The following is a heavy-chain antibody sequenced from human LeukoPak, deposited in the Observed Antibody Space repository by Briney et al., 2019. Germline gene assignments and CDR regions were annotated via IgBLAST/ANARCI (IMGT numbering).Heavy chain of an antibody. D-gene: IGHD2-15*01. Sequence: SETLSLTCTVSGGSISSYYWSWIRQPPGKGLEWIGYIYYSGSTNYNPSLKSRVTMTTDTSTSTVYMELSSLRSEDTAVYYCARGAPVVVPSDYGPGYFRLWGQGTLVTVSS. V-gene: IGHV4-59*01. CDR1: GGSISSYY. J-gene: IGHJ1*01. CDR3: ARGAPVVVPSDYGPGYFRL. CDR2: IYYSGST.